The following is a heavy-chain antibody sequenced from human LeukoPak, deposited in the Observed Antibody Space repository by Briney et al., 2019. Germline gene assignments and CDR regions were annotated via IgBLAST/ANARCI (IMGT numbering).Heavy chain of an antibody. J-gene: IGHJ4*02. V-gene: IGHV4-59*08. CDR3: ARRLSENRGVGYFDY. D-gene: IGHD3-16*02. Sequence: SETLSLTCTVSGGSISPYYWSWIRQPPGKGLEWIGYIFHTGSGSTSHNPSLKSRVTISVDTSKNQFSLNLNSVTAADTAVYYCARRLSENRGVGYFDYWGQGTLVTVSS. CDR2: IFHTGSGST. CDR1: GGSISPYY.